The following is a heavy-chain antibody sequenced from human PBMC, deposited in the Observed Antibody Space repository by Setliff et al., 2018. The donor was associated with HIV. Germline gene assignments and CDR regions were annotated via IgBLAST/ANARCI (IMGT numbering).Heavy chain of an antibody. D-gene: IGHD2-15*01. J-gene: IGHJ6*02. CDR2: IIPMFGTT. CDR1: GDTISTFS. V-gene: IGHV1-69*13. CDR3: ATYCSGGSCYSRGYYGMDV. Sequence: SVKVSCKASGDTISTFSINWVRQAPGQGLEWMGGIIPMFGTTNYAQKFQGRVTITADESTSTAYMELSSLRSEDTAVYYCATYCSGGSCYSRGYYGMDVWGQGTTVTVSS.